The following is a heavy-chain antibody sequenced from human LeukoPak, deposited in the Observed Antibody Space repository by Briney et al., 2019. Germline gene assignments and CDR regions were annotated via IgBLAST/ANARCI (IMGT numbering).Heavy chain of an antibody. D-gene: IGHD3-3*01. V-gene: IGHV1-46*01. J-gene: IGHJ4*02. CDR2: INPSDGST. CDR3: AREESDYNFWSGGDF. CDR1: GYTFTSYH. Sequence: ASVKVSCKASGYTFTSYHMHWVRQAPGQGLEWMGIINPSDGSTSYAQKFQGRVTMTRDTSTSTVYMELSSLRSEDTAVYYCAREESDYNFWSGGDFWGQGTLVTVSS.